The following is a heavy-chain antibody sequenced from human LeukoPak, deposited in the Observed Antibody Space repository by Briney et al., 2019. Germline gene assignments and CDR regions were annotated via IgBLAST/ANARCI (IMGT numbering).Heavy chain of an antibody. V-gene: IGHV1-2*02. J-gene: IGHJ6*03. CDR1: GYTFTGYY. Sequence: ASVKVSCKASGYTFTGYYMHWVRQAPGQGLEWMGWIYPNSGGTNCAQKFQGRVTMTRDTSISTAYMELSRLRSDDTAVYYCARSEQFPYYMDVWGKGTTVTVSS. CDR3: ARSEQFPYYMDV. D-gene: IGHD6-19*01. CDR2: IYPNSGGT.